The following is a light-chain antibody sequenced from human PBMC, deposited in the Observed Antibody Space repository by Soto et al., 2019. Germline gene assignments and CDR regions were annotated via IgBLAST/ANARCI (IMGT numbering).Light chain of an antibody. Sequence: IVIAHARATLSLSRFDRATLSFRASQSVSSYLAWYQQKPGQAPRLLIYDASNRATGIPARFSGSGSGTDFTLTISSLESEDFAVYYCQQRSNWLTFGGGTKLDIK. CDR2: DAS. V-gene: IGKV3-11*01. CDR1: QSVSSY. J-gene: IGKJ4*01. CDR3: QQRSNWLT.